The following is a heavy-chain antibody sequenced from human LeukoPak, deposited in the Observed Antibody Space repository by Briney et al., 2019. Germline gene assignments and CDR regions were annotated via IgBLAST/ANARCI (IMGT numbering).Heavy chain of an antibody. D-gene: IGHD3-3*01. Sequence: GGSLRLSCTASGFTISSNWMSWVRQAPGRGLEWVANIKQDGGEKYYVDSVKGRFTISRDNAKNSLYLQMNSLRAEDTAIYYCARGDFGVVTHFDYWGQGTLDTVSS. J-gene: IGHJ4*02. V-gene: IGHV3-7*01. CDR1: GFTISSNW. CDR3: ARGDFGVVTHFDY. CDR2: IKQDGGEK.